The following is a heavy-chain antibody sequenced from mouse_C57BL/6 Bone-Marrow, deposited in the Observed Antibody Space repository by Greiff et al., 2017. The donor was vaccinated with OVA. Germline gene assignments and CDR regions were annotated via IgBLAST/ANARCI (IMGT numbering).Heavy chain of an antibody. J-gene: IGHJ4*01. CDR1: GYTFTTYP. V-gene: IGHV1-47*01. D-gene: IGHD2-5*01. CDR2: FHPYNDDT. Sequence: VQLQESGAELVKPGASVKMSCKASGYTFTTYPIEWMKQNHGKSLEWIGNFHPYNDDTKYNEKFKGKATLTVDKSSSTVYLELSRLTSDDSAVYYCDIYSSYAYAMDYWGQGTSVTVSS. CDR3: DIYSSYAYAMDY.